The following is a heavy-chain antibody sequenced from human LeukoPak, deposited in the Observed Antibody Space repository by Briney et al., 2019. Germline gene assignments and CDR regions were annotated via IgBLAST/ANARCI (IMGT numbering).Heavy chain of an antibody. D-gene: IGHD4-11*01. CDR3: ARGSNYGEFRLDY. CDR2: IIPIFGTA. CDR1: GGTFSSYA. J-gene: IGHJ4*02. Sequence: ASVKVSCKASGGTFSSYAISWVRQAPGQGLEWMGGIIPIFGTANYAQKIQGRVTITADESTSTAYMELSSLRSEDTAVYYCARGSNYGEFRLDYWGQGTLVTVSS. V-gene: IGHV1-69*13.